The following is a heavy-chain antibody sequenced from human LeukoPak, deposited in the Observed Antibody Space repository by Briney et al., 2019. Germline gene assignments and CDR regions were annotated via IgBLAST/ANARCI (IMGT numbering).Heavy chain of an antibody. J-gene: IGHJ4*02. CDR3: ARSPTPRYCSSTSCYGGLDY. Sequence: SVTLSLTCAVYGGSFSGYYWSWIRQPPGKGLEWIGEINHSGSTNYNPSLKSRVTISVDTSKNQFSLKLSSVTAADTAVYYCARSPTPRYCSSTSCYGGLDYWGQGTLVTVSS. V-gene: IGHV4-34*01. CDR2: INHSGST. D-gene: IGHD2-2*01. CDR1: GGSFSGYY.